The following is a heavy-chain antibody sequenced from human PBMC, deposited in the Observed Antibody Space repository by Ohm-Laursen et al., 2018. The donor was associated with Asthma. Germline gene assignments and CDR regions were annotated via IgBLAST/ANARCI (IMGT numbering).Heavy chain of an antibody. J-gene: IGHJ5*02. D-gene: IGHD3-22*01. V-gene: IGHV3-15*01. Sequence: GSLRLSCAASGFTFSNACMSWVRQAPGKGLEWVGRIKSKTDGGKKDYAAPVKGRFTFSRDDSKNTLYLQMNSLKTEDTAVYYCTTVSGSSGPSWGQGTLVTVSS. CDR3: TTVSGSSGPS. CDR2: IKSKTDGGKK. CDR1: GFTFSNAC.